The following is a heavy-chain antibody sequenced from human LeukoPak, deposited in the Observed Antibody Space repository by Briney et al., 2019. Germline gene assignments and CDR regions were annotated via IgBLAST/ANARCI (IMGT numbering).Heavy chain of an antibody. V-gene: IGHV3-15*01. CDR2: IKSKTDGGTT. J-gene: IGHJ4*02. CDR1: GFTFSNAW. Sequence: GGSLRLSCAASGFTFSNAWMSWVRQAPGKGLEWVGRIKSKTDGGTTDYAAPVKGRFTISRDDSKNTLYLQMNSLKTEDTAVYYCTTDARVYYDILTGYKKLDYWGQGTLVTVSS. D-gene: IGHD3-9*01. CDR3: TTDARVYYDILTGYKKLDY.